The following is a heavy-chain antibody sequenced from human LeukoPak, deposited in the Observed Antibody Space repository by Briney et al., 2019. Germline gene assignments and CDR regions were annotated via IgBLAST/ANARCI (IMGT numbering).Heavy chain of an antibody. J-gene: IGHJ4*02. Sequence: SETLSLTCTVSGYSISSGYYWGWIRQPPGKGLEWIGSIYYSGSTYYNPSLKSRVTISVDTSKNQFSLKLSSVTAADTAVYYCARVPDYYDSGGYRGTFDYWGQGTLVTVSS. CDR3: ARVPDYYDSGGYRGTFDY. D-gene: IGHD3-22*01. V-gene: IGHV4-38-2*02. CDR1: GYSISSGYY. CDR2: IYYSGST.